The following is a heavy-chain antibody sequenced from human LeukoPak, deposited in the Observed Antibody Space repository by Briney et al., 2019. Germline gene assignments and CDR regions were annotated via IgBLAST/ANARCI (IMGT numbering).Heavy chain of an antibody. CDR2: LYIGGNT. CDR3: TTAAGYNYGQY. CDR1: GLTVSSNY. D-gene: IGHD5-18*01. V-gene: IGHV3-53*01. Sequence: QPGGSLRLSCAASGLTVSSNYMNWVRQAPGKGLEWVLALYIGGNTYYADSVRGRFTISRDNSKNTLYLQMNSLRAEDTAIYYCTTAAGYNYGQYWGQGTLVTVSS. J-gene: IGHJ4*02.